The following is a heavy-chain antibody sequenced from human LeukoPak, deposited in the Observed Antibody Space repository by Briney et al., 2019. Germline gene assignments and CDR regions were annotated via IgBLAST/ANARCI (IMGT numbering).Heavy chain of an antibody. CDR1: GFTSSSYS. V-gene: IGHV3-21*01. D-gene: IGHD1-1*01. CDR3: ARCTTGRTFGSLREIKRSREIDY. J-gene: IGHJ4*02. Sequence: GGSLRLSCAASGFTSSSYSMNWVRQAPGKGLEWVSSISSSSSNINYADSVKGRFTISRDNAKNALYLQMNSLRVEDTAVYYCARCTTGRTFGSLREIKRSREIDYWGQGTLVTVSS. CDR2: ISSSSSNI.